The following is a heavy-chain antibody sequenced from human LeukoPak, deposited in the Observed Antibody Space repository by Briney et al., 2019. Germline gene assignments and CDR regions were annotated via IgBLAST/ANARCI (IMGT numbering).Heavy chain of an antibody. CDR1: GYTLTELS. CDR3: ATEEMREVEYSSSKRNWFDP. D-gene: IGHD6-6*01. Sequence: ASVMVSRKVSGYTLTELSMHWVRQAPGKGLEWMGGFDPADGETIYAQKFQGRVTMTEDTSTDTAYMELSSLRSEDTAVYYCATEEMREVEYSSSKRNWFDPWGQGTLVTVSS. CDR2: FDPADGET. J-gene: IGHJ5*02. V-gene: IGHV1-24*01.